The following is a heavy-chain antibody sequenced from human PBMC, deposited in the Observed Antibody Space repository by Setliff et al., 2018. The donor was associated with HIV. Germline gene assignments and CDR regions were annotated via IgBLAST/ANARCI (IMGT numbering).Heavy chain of an antibody. CDR3: ARDGFALFGVDYHYMDV. V-gene: IGHV3-15*01. J-gene: IGHJ6*03. Sequence: GGSLRLSCAASGFTFSNAWMSWVRQAPGKGLEWIGRIKSISDGATTDYAAPVEGRFAISRDDSNNTLYLQMNSLKTEDTAVYYCARDGFALFGVDYHYMDVWGKGTTVTVSS. D-gene: IGHD3-3*01. CDR2: IKSISDGATT. CDR1: GFTFSNAW.